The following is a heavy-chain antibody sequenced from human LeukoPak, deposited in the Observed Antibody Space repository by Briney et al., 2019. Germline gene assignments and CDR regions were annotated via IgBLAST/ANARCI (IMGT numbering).Heavy chain of an antibody. CDR2: INPNSGGT. Sequence: GASVKVSCKASGYTFTGYYMHWVRQAPGQGLEWMGWINPNSGGTNYAQKFQGWVTMTRDTSISTAYMELSRLRSDDTAVYYCARAGAHTLDYYYYGMDVWGQGTTVTVSS. V-gene: IGHV1-2*04. D-gene: IGHD2-2*02. CDR3: ARAGAHTLDYYYYGMDV. J-gene: IGHJ6*02. CDR1: GYTFTGYY.